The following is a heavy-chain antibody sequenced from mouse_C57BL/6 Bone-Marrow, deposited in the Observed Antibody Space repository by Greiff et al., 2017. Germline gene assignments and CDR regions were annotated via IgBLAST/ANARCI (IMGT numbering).Heavy chain of an antibody. Sequence: EVHLVESGGGLVQPGESLKLSCESNEYEFPSHDMSWVRKTPVKRLELVAAINSDGGSTSYPDTMERRFIISRDTTTKTLYLQISSLRSEDTALYYCADKSYYYGSSYFDYWGQGTTLTVSS. D-gene: IGHD1-1*01. V-gene: IGHV5-2*01. CDR3: ADKSYYYGSSYFDY. CDR1: EYEFPSHD. CDR2: INSDGGST. J-gene: IGHJ2*01.